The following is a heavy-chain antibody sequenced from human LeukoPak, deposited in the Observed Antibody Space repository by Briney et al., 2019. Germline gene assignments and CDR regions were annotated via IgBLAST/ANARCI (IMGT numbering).Heavy chain of an antibody. CDR1: GGSISSSSYY. J-gene: IGHJ4*02. V-gene: IGHV4-39*01. CDR3: ARHTLRFEYSSSGGFDY. CDR2: IYYSGST. D-gene: IGHD6-6*01. Sequence: SETLSLTCTVSGGSISSSSYYWGWIRQPPGKGLEWIGSIYYSGSTYYNPSLKSRVTISVDTSKNQFSLKLSSVTAADTAVYYCARHTLRFEYSSSGGFDYWGQGTLVTVSS.